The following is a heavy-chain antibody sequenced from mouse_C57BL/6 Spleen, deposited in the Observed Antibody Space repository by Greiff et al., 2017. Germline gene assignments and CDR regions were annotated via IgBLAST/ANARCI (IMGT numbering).Heavy chain of an antibody. J-gene: IGHJ3*01. CDR3: ARAYYSNSAWFAY. D-gene: IGHD2-5*01. CDR2: INPNDGTT. CDR1: GYSFTDYN. V-gene: IGHV1-39*01. Sequence: VQLQQSGPELVKPGASVKISCKASGYSFTDYNMNWVKQSNGKSLEWIGVINPNDGTTSYNQKFKGKATLTVDQSSSTAYMQLNRLTSEDSAVYYCARAYYSNSAWFAYWGQGTLVTVSA.